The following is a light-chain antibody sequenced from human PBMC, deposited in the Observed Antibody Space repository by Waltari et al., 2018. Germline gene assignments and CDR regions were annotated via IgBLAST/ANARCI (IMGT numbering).Light chain of an antibody. V-gene: IGLV3-25*03. CDR3: QSGDSSGQLE. CDR1: ALPKQY. Sequence: SFELTQPPSVAVSPGQTARITCSGDALPKQYVYWYQQKPGQAPVLVIYKDNERPSGIPERVSGSSSGTTATLTINGVQAEDEADYDCQSGDSSGQLEFGGGTKLTVL. CDR2: KDN. J-gene: IGLJ2*01.